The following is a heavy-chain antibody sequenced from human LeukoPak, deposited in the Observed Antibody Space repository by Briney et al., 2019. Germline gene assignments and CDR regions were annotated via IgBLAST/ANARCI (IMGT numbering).Heavy chain of an antibody. Sequence: GRSLRLSCAASGFTFSSYGMHWVRQAPGKGLEWVAVIWYDGSNKYYADSVKGRFTISRDNSKNTLYLQMNSLRPEDTAVYYCAKDSSSQYGDPPDYWGQGTLVTVSS. CDR3: AKDSSSQYGDPPDY. CDR2: IWYDGSNK. CDR1: GFTFSSYG. V-gene: IGHV3-33*06. J-gene: IGHJ4*02. D-gene: IGHD4-17*01.